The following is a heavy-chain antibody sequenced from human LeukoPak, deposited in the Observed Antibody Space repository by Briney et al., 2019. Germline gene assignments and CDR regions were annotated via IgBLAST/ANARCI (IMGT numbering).Heavy chain of an antibody. V-gene: IGHV4-4*07. CDR1: GGSISSYY. Sequence: SETLSLTCTVSGGSISSYYWSWTRQPAGKGLEWIGRIYTSGSTNYNPSLKSRVTMSVDTSKNQFSLKLSSVTAADTAVYYCARGGRYDFWSGSDYYYYGMDVWGQGTTVTVSS. D-gene: IGHD3-3*01. CDR3: ARGGRYDFWSGSDYYYYGMDV. J-gene: IGHJ6*02. CDR2: IYTSGST.